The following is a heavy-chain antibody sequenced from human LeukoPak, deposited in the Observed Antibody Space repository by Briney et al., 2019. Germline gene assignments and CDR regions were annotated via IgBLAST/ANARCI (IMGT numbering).Heavy chain of an antibody. V-gene: IGHV4-39*01. Sequence: PSGTLSLTCTVSGGSISSNNYYWDWIRQPPGKGLEWIGSIYYSGSTYYNPSLKSRVTISVDTSKNQFSLKLSSVTAADTAVYYCANRMDTAMVRGYRGADYWGQGTLVTVSS. J-gene: IGHJ4*02. D-gene: IGHD5-18*01. CDR2: IYYSGST. CDR1: GGSISSNNYY. CDR3: ANRMDTAMVRGYRGADY.